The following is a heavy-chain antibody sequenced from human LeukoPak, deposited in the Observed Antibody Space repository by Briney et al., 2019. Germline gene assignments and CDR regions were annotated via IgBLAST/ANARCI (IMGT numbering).Heavy chain of an antibody. CDR1: GGTFSSYA. D-gene: IGHD6-19*01. CDR3: ARDRGSGWPFDY. CDR2: IIPIFGTA. Sequence: GASVKVSCKASGGTFSSYAISWVRQAPGQGLEWMGGIIPIFGTANYAQKFQGRVTITADESTSTAYMELSGLRSEDTAVYYCARDRGSGWPFDYWGQGTLATVSS. J-gene: IGHJ4*02. V-gene: IGHV1-69*13.